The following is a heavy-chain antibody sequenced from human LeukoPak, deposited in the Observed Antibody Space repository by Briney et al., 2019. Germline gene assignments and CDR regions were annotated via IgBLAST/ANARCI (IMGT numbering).Heavy chain of an antibody. D-gene: IGHD4-17*01. CDR2: IYENGGTT. CDR3: ARGQNDYGDYGLDY. CDR1: GFTFRSHA. Sequence: KAGGSLRLSCVGSGFTFRSHAMSWVRQAPEKGLEFVSGIYENGGTTYYADSVKGRFSISRDNSKNTLYLQLNSLRGEDTAVYCCARGQNDYGDYGLDYWGQGTLVTVSS. J-gene: IGHJ4*02. V-gene: IGHV3-23*01.